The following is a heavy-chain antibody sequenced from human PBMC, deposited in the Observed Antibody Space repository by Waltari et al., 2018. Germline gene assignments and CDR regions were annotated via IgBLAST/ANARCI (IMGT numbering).Heavy chain of an antibody. CDR3: ARVTTTYEVGLQNWFDP. CDR2: IYHSGGT. Sequence: QVQLQESGPGLVKPSETLSLTCAVSGYSISSGYYWGWIRQPPGKGLEWIGSIYHSGGTYYNPSLKSRVTISVDTSKNQFSLKLSSVTAADTAVYYCARVTTTYEVGLQNWFDPWGQGTLVTVSS. J-gene: IGHJ5*02. D-gene: IGHD4-17*01. CDR1: GYSISSGYY. V-gene: IGHV4-38-2*01.